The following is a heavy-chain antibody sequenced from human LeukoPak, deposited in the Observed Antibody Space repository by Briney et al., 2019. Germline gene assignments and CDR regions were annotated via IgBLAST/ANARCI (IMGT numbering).Heavy chain of an antibody. CDR1: GYTFTGYY. Sequence: AASVKVSCKASGYTFTGYYMHWVRQAPGQGLEWMGWISVYSGNPNYAQNFQGRVTMTTDTSTSTAYMELTSLRSDDTAVYYCARAAGYSSGWYAYWGQGTLVTVSS. CDR3: ARAAGYSSGWYAY. J-gene: IGHJ4*02. D-gene: IGHD6-13*01. V-gene: IGHV1-18*04. CDR2: ISVYSGNP.